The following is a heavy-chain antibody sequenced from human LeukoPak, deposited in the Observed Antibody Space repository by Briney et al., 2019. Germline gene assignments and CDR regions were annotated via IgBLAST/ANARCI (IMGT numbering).Heavy chain of an antibody. Sequence: SETLSLTCALNAGSFTGYYWSWIPEPPGEGVGWIGEIDHTASISYNPSLRSRVTISVDTFKNQFSLNLRSVTAADRAIYYCARGGYGPGSHYRYWGQGTLVTVSS. CDR1: AGSFTGYY. D-gene: IGHD3-10*01. V-gene: IGHV4-34*01. CDR3: ARGGYGPGSHYRY. J-gene: IGHJ4*02. CDR2: IDHTASI.